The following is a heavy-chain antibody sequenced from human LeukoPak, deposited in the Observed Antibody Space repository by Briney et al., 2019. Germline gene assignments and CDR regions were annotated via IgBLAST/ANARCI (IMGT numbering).Heavy chain of an antibody. CDR2: ISAHNGNT. CDR1: GYTFTSYG. Sequence: ASVKVSCKASGYTFTSYGISWVRQAPGQGLEWMGWISAHNGNTNYAQKLQGRVTMTTDTSTSTAYMELRSLRSDDTAVYYCAREPYYDSSGYPVDYWGQGTLVTVSS. D-gene: IGHD3-22*01. CDR3: AREPYYDSSGYPVDY. V-gene: IGHV1-18*01. J-gene: IGHJ4*02.